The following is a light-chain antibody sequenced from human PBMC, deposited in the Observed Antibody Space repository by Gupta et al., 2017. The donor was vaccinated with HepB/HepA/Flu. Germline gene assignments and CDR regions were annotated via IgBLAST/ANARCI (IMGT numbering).Light chain of an antibody. J-gene: IGLJ1*01. CDR2: GNS. V-gene: IGLV1-40*01. CDR3: QSYDSSLSGSGV. Sequence: QSVLTQPPSVSGAPGQRVTISCTGRSSNIGAGYDVHWYQQLPGTAPKLLIYGNSNRPSGVPDRFSGSKSGTPASLAITGLQAEDEADYYCQSYDSSLSGSGVFGTGTKVTVL. CDR1: SSNIGAGYD.